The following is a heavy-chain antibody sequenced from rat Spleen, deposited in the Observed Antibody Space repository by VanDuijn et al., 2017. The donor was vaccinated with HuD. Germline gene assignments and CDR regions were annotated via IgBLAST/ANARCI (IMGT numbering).Heavy chain of an antibody. CDR3: TRHDYPGVTTHWFAY. V-gene: IGHV5-29*01. CDR1: GFTFNNYG. D-gene: IGHD1-4*01. Sequence: EVRLVESGGGLVQPGRSLKLSCAASGFTFNNYGMSWVRQAPTKGLEGVATISYDGSTTYYRDSVRGRFTISSDKSKTTLDLQMDGLRSEDTATYYCTRHDYPGVTTHWFAYWGKGTLVTVSS. CDR2: ISYDGSTT. J-gene: IGHJ3*01.